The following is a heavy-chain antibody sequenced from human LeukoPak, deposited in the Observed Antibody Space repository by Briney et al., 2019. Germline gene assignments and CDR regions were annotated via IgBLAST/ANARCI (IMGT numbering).Heavy chain of an antibody. D-gene: IGHD7-27*01. Sequence: SETLSLTCTVSGASITSYYWSWIRQSPGKGLEWLGYIHHNVAANYNPSLQSRVTTSVAVSKGQFSLRLTSMTATDTALYYCARFKDFWGDHHNSVGFDFWGPGILVTVSS. CDR1: GASITSYY. V-gene: IGHV4-59*08. J-gene: IGHJ4*02. CDR2: IHHNVAA. CDR3: ARFKDFWGDHHNSVGFDF.